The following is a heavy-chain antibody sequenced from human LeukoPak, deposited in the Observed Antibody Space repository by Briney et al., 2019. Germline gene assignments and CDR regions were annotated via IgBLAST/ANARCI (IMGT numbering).Heavy chain of an antibody. J-gene: IGHJ4*02. Sequence: GGSLRLSCAASVFTFSNYPMHWVRQAPGKGLEYVSSILGDGSSTSYANSVKGRFTISRDNSRNTLYLQMGSLRADDMAVYYCARDGTSGWYFDYWGQGTLVTVSS. CDR3: ARDGTSGWYFDY. D-gene: IGHD6-19*01. CDR2: ILGDGSST. V-gene: IGHV3-64*01. CDR1: VFTFSNYP.